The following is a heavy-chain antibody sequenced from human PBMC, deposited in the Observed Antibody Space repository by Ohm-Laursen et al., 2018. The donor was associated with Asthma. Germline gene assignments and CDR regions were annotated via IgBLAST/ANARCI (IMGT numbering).Heavy chain of an antibody. J-gene: IGHJ4*02. D-gene: IGHD3-16*01. CDR2: ISNDGTNQ. V-gene: IGHV3-30*14. CDR3: ARERGADY. Sequence: SLRLSCAASGFIFSDYAFHWVRQAPGKGLEWVAVISNDGTNQYYADSVKGRFTISRDNSKNTLFLQMNSLRPEDTAVYYCARERGADYWGQGTLVTVSS. CDR1: GFIFSDYA.